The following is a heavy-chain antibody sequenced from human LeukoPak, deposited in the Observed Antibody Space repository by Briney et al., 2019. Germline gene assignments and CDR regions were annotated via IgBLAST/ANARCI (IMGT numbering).Heavy chain of an antibody. Sequence: GGSLRLSCAASGFTFSSYWMSWVRQAPGKGLEWVANINQDGSKKFYVDSVKGRFTISRDNAKNALYLQMNSLRVEDTGVYFCARGQTLTFWGQGTLVTVSS. CDR3: ARGQTLTF. V-gene: IGHV3-7*01. CDR1: GFTFSSYW. CDR2: INQDGSKK. J-gene: IGHJ4*02.